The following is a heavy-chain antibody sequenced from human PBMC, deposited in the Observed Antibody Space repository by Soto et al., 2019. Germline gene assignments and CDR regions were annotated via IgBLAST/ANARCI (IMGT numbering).Heavy chain of an antibody. D-gene: IGHD6-13*01. V-gene: IGHV5-51*01. CDR2: IYPGDSET. CDR3: ARSPRSSPYFDY. Sequence: PGESLKISCQCSGYTFSNFWIAWVRQLPGKGLEYMGIIYPGDSETRYSPSFHGKVTISADRSIGTAYLQWSSQEASDSAFYFCARSPRSSPYFDYWGQGALVTVSS. J-gene: IGHJ4*02. CDR1: GYTFSNFW.